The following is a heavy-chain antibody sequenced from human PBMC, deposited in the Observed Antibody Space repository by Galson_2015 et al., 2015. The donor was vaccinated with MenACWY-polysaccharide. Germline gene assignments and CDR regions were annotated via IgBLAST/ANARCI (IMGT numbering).Heavy chain of an antibody. D-gene: IGHD1-26*01. V-gene: IGHV3-15*01. Sequence: SGAEVKKTGESLRLSCAASGFIFSDAWMNWVRQAPGKGLQWVARIKSKTNGGTTDYAAPVKGRFTISRDDSKNTLYLQMNSLKIEDTAVYYCATGIVGTTAYWGQGTLVTVSS. CDR2: IKSKTNGGTT. J-gene: IGHJ4*02. CDR1: GFIFSDAW. CDR3: ATGIVGTTAY.